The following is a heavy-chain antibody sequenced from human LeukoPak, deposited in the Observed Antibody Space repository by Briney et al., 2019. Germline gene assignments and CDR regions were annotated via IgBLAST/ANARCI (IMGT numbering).Heavy chain of an antibody. CDR1: GFTFSSSW. CDR3: ARDKIEGPTKLDY. V-gene: IGHV3-7*01. D-gene: IGHD1-1*01. J-gene: IGHJ4*02. CDR2: IKQDESEQ. Sequence: GGSLRLSCAASGFTFSSSWMSSVRQAPGKGLEWVANIKQDESEQYYVDSLKGRFTISRDNAKNSLYLQMNSLRAEDTAVYYCARDKIEGPTKLDYWGQGSLVTVSS.